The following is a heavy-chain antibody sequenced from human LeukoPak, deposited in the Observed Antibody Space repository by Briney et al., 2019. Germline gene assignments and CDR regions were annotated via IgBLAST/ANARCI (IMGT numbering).Heavy chain of an antibody. D-gene: IGHD3-22*01. Sequence: SVKVSCTASGGTFSSYAISWVRQAPGQGLEWMGRIIPIFGTANYAQKFQGRVTITTDESTSTAYMELSSLRSEDTAVYYCATHRKNYYDSSGYYGNSFGYWGQGTLVTVSS. CDR3: ATHRKNYYDSSGYYGNSFGY. V-gene: IGHV1-69*05. CDR2: IIPIFGTA. J-gene: IGHJ4*02. CDR1: GGTFSSYA.